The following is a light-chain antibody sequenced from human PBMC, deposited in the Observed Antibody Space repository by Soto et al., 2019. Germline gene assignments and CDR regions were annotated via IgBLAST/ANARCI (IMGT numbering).Light chain of an antibody. Sequence: EVVLTQSPGTLSLSPGERATLSCCASQSVTNNFLAWYQQAPGRAPRLLIYGASTRATGNPDRFSGSGSGTDCTLTTGRLEAEDFAVYYWQQYGATPPVTFGQGTRLEIK. CDR3: QQYGATPPVT. V-gene: IGKV3-20*01. J-gene: IGKJ5*01. CDR2: GAS. CDR1: QSVTNNF.